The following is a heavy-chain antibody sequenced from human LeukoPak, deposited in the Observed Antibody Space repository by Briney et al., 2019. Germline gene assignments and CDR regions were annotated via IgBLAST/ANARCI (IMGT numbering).Heavy chain of an antibody. J-gene: IGHJ4*02. D-gene: IGHD3-16*02. CDR1: GYTFTSYY. CDR3: ARNGAWGSYRLHDF. Sequence: GASVTVSFKASGYTFTSYYIHWVRQAPGQGLECMGWINPNSGGTNYAQKFQGRVTMTRDTSISTAYMELTNLISDDTAVYYCARNGAWGSYRLHDFWGQGTLVTVSS. V-gene: IGHV1-2*02. CDR2: INPNSGGT.